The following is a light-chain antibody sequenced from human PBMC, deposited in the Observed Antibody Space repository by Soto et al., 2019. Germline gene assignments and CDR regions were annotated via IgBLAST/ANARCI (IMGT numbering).Light chain of an antibody. CDR2: DAS. Sequence: EIVVTQSPATLSFSPGERATLSSRASQSVSSYLAWYQQKPGQAPKLLVYDASNRANGIPARFSGSGSGTDFTRTISSLEPEDFVVYYCQQRTKWPRIAFGQGTRLESK. CDR1: QSVSSY. J-gene: IGKJ5*01. CDR3: QQRTKWPRIA. V-gene: IGKV3-11*01.